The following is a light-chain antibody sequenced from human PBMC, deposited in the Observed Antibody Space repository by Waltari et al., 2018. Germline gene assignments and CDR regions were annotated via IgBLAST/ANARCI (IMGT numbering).Light chain of an antibody. J-gene: IGKJ1*01. Sequence: DIQMTQSPSSLSASVGDRVTITCRASQTISRYLNWYQQKLGKAPNLLIYAASSLQSGVPSRFGGSGSGTEFTLTINSLQPDDFATYYCQQYSSFSWTFGQGTKVEVK. CDR2: AAS. V-gene: IGKV1-39*01. CDR1: QTISRY. CDR3: QQYSSFSWT.